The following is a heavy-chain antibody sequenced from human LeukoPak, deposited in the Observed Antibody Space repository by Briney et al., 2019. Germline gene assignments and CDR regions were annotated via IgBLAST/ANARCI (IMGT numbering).Heavy chain of an antibody. J-gene: IGHJ1*01. D-gene: IGHD6-13*01. CDR2: INPKSGDT. V-gene: IGHV1-2*04. Sequence: ASVKVSCTASGYTFTDYYTHWVRQAPGQGLEWMGWINPKSGDTKYAQESQGWVTMTRDTSISTAYIELSRSRSDDTAMYYCARGSPVAAAGTAYFHHWGQGTLVPVSS. CDR3: ARGSPVAAAGTAYFHH. CDR1: GYTFTDYY.